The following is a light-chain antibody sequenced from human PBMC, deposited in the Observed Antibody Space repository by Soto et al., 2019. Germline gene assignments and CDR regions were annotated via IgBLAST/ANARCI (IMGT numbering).Light chain of an antibody. CDR3: ATWDDSLTGLVV. CDR2: RNN. CDR1: RSNIENNF. Sequence: QAVVTRPPSVSGTPGQRVTISCSGSRSNIENNFIYWYRQLPGTAPKLLIYRNNQRPSGVSDRFSGSKSGTSASLAISGLRSEDEAEYHCATWDDSLTGLVVFGGGTKVTVL. J-gene: IGLJ2*01. V-gene: IGLV1-47*01.